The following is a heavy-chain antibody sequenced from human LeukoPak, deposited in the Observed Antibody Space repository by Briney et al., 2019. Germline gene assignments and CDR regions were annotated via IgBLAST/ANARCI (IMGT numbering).Heavy chain of an antibody. CDR1: GGTSSSYA. J-gene: IGHJ6*02. CDR3: ARDITPHAPTLRFLEWLPPHPSPGGGMDV. CDR2: IIPIFGTA. D-gene: IGHD3-3*01. Sequence: ASVKVSCKASGGTSSSYAISWVRQAPGQGLEWMGGIIPIFGTANYAQKFQGRVTITADESTSTAYMELSSLRSEDTAVYYCARDITPHAPTLRFLEWLPPHPSPGGGMDVWGQGTTVTVSS. V-gene: IGHV1-69*13.